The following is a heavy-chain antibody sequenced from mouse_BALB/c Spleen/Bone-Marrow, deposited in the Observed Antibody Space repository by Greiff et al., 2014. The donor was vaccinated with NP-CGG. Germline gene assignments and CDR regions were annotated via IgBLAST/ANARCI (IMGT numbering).Heavy chain of an antibody. J-gene: IGHJ4*01. Sequence: VMLVESGGPLVQPGGSRKLSCAASGLTFSSFGMHWVRQAPEKGLEWVAYISGGSSIIYYADTVKGRFTISRDNPKNTLFLQMTRLRSEDTAIYYCARKDYFGYAAMDYWGQGTSVTVSS. D-gene: IGHD1-2*01. CDR3: ARKDYFGYAAMDY. CDR1: GLTFSSFG. CDR2: ISGGSSII. V-gene: IGHV5-17*02.